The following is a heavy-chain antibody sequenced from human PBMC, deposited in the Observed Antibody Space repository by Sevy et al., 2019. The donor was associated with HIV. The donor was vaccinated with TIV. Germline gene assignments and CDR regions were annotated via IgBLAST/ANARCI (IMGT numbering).Heavy chain of an antibody. D-gene: IGHD3-3*01. J-gene: IGHJ5*02. Sequence: GGSLRLSCAASGFTFSSYAMSWVRQAPGKGLEWVSSISGSGGSTYYADSVKGRFTISRDNSKNTLYLQMNSLRAEDTAVYYCAKVPDFGVVIYWFDPWGQRTLVTVSS. CDR2: ISGSGGST. V-gene: IGHV3-23*01. CDR1: GFTFSSYA. CDR3: AKVPDFGVVIYWFDP.